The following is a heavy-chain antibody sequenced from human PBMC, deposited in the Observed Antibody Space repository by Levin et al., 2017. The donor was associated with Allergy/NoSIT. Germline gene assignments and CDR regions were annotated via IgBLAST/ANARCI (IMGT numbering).Heavy chain of an antibody. CDR3: ARSIPDVVRT. Sequence: SETLSLTCTVSGGSISSGGYYWSWIRQHPRTGLEWIGYIYYSGSTSYNPSLKSRVTISVDTSKNQFSLKLSSVTAADTAVYYCARSIPDVVRTWGQGTLVTVSS. D-gene: IGHD2-8*01. J-gene: IGHJ5*02. CDR1: GGSISSGGYY. CDR2: IYYSGST. V-gene: IGHV4-31*03.